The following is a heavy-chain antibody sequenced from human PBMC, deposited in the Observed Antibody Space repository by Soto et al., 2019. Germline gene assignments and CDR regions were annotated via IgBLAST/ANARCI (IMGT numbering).Heavy chain of an antibody. CDR1: GGSFRGFY. CDR3: ARSRATRQPFDY. Sequence: TSETLSLTCAVSGGSFRGFYWTWIRQSPGKGLEWLGDINHVGITNYNPSLKSRVSIPEDTSKKTVSLRLISVTAEDTAVYFCARSRATRQPFDYWGQGTLVTVSS. J-gene: IGHJ4*02. CDR2: INHVGIT. D-gene: IGHD1-26*01. V-gene: IGHV4-34*01.